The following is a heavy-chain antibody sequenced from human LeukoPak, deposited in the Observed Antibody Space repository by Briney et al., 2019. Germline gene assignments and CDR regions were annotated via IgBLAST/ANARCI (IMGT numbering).Heavy chain of an antibody. D-gene: IGHD1-26*01. J-gene: IGHJ4*02. CDR2: ISTSGVST. CDR3: AKNTSGTYLDY. V-gene: IGHV3-23*01. CDR1: GFTFSSYA. Sequence: GGSLRLSCAASGFTFSSYAVTWVRQAPGKGLEWVSSISTSGVSTNYAVSVKGRFTISRDNSKTMVYLQMNSLRAEDTAVYYCAKNTSGTYLDYWGQGILVTVSS.